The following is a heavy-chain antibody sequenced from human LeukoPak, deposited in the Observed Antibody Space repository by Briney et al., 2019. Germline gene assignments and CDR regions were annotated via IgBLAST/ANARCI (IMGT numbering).Heavy chain of an antibody. J-gene: IGHJ4*02. CDR2: ISAYNGNT. CDR3: ARDGGAHYYGSGSYSGY. V-gene: IGHV1-18*01. Sequence: ASVKVSCKASGYTFTSYGISWVRQAPGQGLEWMGWISAYNGNTNYAQKFQGRVTMTGDTSISTAYMELSRLRSDDTAVYYCARDGGAHYYGSGSYSGYWGQGTLVTVSS. CDR1: GYTFTSYG. D-gene: IGHD3-10*01.